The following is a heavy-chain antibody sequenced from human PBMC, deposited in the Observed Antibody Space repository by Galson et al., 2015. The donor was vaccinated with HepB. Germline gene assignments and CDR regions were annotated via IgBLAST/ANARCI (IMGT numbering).Heavy chain of an antibody. J-gene: IGHJ6*02. CDR2: ISVYKGRT. D-gene: IGHD2-21*01. CDR3: GRVLGYTSDYYSGIYCFAMDI. Sequence: SVKVSCKASGYTFTYNGISWVRQAPGQGLEWMGWISVYKGRTTYAQTFQDRVSLTTNTSTSTAYMELRSLRSDDTAVYYCGRVLGYTSDYYSGIYCFAMDIWGQGTTVIVSS. CDR1: GYTFTYNG. V-gene: IGHV1-18*04.